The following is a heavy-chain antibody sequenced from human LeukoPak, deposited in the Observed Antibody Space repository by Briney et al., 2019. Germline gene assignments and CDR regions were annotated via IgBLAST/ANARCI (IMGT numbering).Heavy chain of an antibody. D-gene: IGHD3-22*01. CDR2: INPNGGGT. V-gene: IGHV1-2*02. Sequence: ASVKVSCKASGYTFTGYYLHWVRQAPGQGLEWMGWINPNGGGTVHAQRFQGRVTMTRDTSISTAYMELSRLRSDDTAVYYCARIGDYYYYYYMDVWGKGTTVTVSS. J-gene: IGHJ6*03. CDR3: ARIGDYYYYYYMDV. CDR1: GYTFTGYY.